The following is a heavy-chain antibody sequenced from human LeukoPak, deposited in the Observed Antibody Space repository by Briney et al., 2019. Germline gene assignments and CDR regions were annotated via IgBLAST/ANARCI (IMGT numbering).Heavy chain of an antibody. CDR3: ARSREGWDY. CDR1: GGSISSYY. CDR2: IYYSGST. Sequence: SETLSPTCTVSGGSISSYYWSWIRQPPGKGLEWLGYIYYSGSTNSSPSLKSRVTISVDTSKNQFSLKLNSVTAADTAVYYCARSREGWDYWGQGTLVTVSS. J-gene: IGHJ4*02. V-gene: IGHV4-59*01.